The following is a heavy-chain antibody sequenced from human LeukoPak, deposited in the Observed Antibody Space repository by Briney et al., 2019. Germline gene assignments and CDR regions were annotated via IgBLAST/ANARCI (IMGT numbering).Heavy chain of an antibody. CDR1: GGSISSGGYY. V-gene: IGHV4-31*03. J-gene: IGHJ5*02. Sequence: SQTLSLTCTVSGGSISSGGYYWSWIRQHPGKGLEWIGYIYYSGSTYYNPSLKSRVTISVDTSKDQLSLKLSSVTAADTAVYYCARGTVVQDWFDPWGQGTLVTVSS. D-gene: IGHD3-22*01. CDR2: IYYSGST. CDR3: ARGTVVQDWFDP.